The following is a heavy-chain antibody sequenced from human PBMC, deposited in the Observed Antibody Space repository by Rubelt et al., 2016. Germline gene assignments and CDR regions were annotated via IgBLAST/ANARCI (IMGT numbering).Heavy chain of an antibody. CDR1: GYTFTSYS. V-gene: IGHV1-3*01. CDR3: ARDHSGSYSVDF. D-gene: IGHD1-26*01. CDR2: INAGNGNT. Sequence: EVKKPGASVKVSCKASGYTFTSYSMHWVRQAPGQKLEWMGWINAGNGNTKYSQKFQGRVTITRDTSASTAYMELSSLTSEDTAVYYCARDHSGSYSVDFWGQGTLVTVSS. J-gene: IGHJ4*02.